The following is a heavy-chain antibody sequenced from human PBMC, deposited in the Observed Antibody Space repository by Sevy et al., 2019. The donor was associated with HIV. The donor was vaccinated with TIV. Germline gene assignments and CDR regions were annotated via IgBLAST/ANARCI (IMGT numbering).Heavy chain of an antibody. CDR1: GFRFSDYS. J-gene: IGHJ4*02. V-gene: IGHV3-30*14. CDR2: ISYDGRNNK. Sequence: GGSLRLSCEASGFRFSDYSMHWVRQAPGKGLEWVAVISYDGRNNKYNVDSVKGRFTISRDNSKNTLFLQMNSLRAEDSAIYYCARDRGEILHSAFDYWGQGTLVTVSS. D-gene: IGHD3-16*01. CDR3: ARDRGEILHSAFDY.